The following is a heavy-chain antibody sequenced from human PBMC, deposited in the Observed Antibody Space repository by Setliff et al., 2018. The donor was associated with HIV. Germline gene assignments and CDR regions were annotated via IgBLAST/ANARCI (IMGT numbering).Heavy chain of an antibody. CDR3: ARDGSSGWSKGWFDT. Sequence: SETLSLTCTVSGGSINTYYWSWIRQPAGKGLEWIGRIYTSGSTKYNPSFNSRVTISVDTSKNQISLRLTSVTAADTAMYHCARDGSSGWSKGWFDTWGQGILVTVSS. D-gene: IGHD6-19*01. J-gene: IGHJ5*02. V-gene: IGHV4-4*07. CDR2: IYTSGST. CDR1: GGSINTYY.